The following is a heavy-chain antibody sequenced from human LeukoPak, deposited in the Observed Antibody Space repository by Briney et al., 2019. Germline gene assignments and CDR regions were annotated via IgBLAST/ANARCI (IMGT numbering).Heavy chain of an antibody. V-gene: IGHV3-23*01. D-gene: IGHD5-18*01. CDR3: AKARVQLWLGPDAFDI. CDR2: ISGSGGST. Sequence: GGSLRLSCAASGFTFSSYAMSWVRQAPGKGLEWVSAISGSGGSTYYVDSVKGRFTISRDNSKNTLYLQMNSLRAEDTAVYYCAKARVQLWLGPDAFDIWGQGTMVTVSS. J-gene: IGHJ3*02. CDR1: GFTFSSYA.